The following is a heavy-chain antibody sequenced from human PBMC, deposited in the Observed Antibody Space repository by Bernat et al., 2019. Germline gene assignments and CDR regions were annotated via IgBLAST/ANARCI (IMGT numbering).Heavy chain of an antibody. CDR2: IYSGGST. V-gene: IGHV3-53*05. D-gene: IGHD3-16*02. CDR1: GFTVSSNY. CDR3: ARAGGYYDYIWGSYRVNDAFDI. J-gene: IGHJ3*02. Sequence: EVQLVETGGGLIQPGGSLRLSCAASGFTVSSNYMSWVRQAPGKGLEWVSVIYSGGSTYYAASVQGRFTISRDNSKNTLYLQMNSLRAEDTAVYYCARAGGYYDYIWGSYRVNDAFDIWGQGTMVTVSS.